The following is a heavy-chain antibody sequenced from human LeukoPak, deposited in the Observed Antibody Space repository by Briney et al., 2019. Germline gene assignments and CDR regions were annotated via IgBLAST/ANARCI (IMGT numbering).Heavy chain of an antibody. J-gene: IGHJ4*02. CDR1: GGTISSYY. CDR3: ARWYYSGWAFDY. D-gene: IGHD6-19*01. V-gene: IGHV4-59*08. CDR2: IHDSGST. Sequence: SETLSLICTVSGGTISSYYRNWIRQPPGKGLEWIGYIHDSGSTKYNPSLKSRVAISVDTSKNQFSLKLSSVTAADTAVYYCARWYYSGWAFDYWGQGTLVTVSS.